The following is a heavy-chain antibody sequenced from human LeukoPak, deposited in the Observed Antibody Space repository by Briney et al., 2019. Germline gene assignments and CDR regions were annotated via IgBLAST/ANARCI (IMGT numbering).Heavy chain of an antibody. CDR3: ARELADIVVVVAATNAFDI. CDR1: GFTFSGYA. CDR2: ISYDGSNK. Sequence: GGSLRLSCAASGFTFSGYAMHWVRQAPGKGLEWVAVISYDGSNKYYADSVKGRFTISRDNSKNTLYLQMNSLRAEDTAVYYCARELADIVVVVAATNAFDIWGQGTMVTVSS. V-gene: IGHV3-30*04. D-gene: IGHD2-15*01. J-gene: IGHJ3*02.